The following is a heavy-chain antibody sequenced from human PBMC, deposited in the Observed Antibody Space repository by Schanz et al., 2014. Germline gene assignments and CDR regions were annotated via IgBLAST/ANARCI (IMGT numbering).Heavy chain of an antibody. V-gene: IGHV3-48*01. Sequence: EVQLVESGGGVVQPGGSLRLSCATSGFTFITYTMNWVRQTPGKGLEWVSFISSSGTSIYYADSVKGRFTISRDNAKNSLYLQMNSLRAEDTAVYYCARSRSFDSIFDFWGRGTLVTVSS. CDR3: ARSRSFDSIFDF. CDR1: GFTFITYT. D-gene: IGHD5-12*01. CDR2: ISSSGTSI. J-gene: IGHJ4*02.